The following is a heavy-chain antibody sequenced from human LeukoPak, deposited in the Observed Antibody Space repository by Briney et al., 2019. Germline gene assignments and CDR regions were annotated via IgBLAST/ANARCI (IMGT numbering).Heavy chain of an antibody. V-gene: IGHV1-18*01. CDR3: ARAAEEEEYQLLCLDY. Sequence: VASVKVSCKASGYTFTSYGISWVRQAPGQGLEWMGWISAYNGNTNYAQKLQGRVTMTTDPSTSTAYMELRTLRSDDTAVYYCARAAEEEEYQLLCLDYWGQGTLVTVSS. J-gene: IGHJ4*02. CDR2: ISAYNGNT. CDR1: GYTFTSYG. D-gene: IGHD2-2*01.